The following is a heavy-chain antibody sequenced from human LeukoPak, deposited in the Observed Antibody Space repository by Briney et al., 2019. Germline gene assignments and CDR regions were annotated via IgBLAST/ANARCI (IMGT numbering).Heavy chain of an antibody. CDR2: ISSIGSTI. CDR1: GFTFSSYE. V-gene: IGHV3-48*03. J-gene: IGHJ6*04. CDR3: AELGITMIGGV. Sequence: PGGSLRLSCAASGFTFSSYEMNWVRRAPGKGLEWVSYISSIGSTIYYADSVKGRFTISRDNAKNSLYLQMNSLRAEDTAVYYCAELGITMIGGVWGKGTTVTISS. D-gene: IGHD3-10*02.